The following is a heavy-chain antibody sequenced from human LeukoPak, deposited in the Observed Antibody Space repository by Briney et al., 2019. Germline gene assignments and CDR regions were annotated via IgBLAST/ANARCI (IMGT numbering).Heavy chain of an antibody. J-gene: IGHJ4*02. V-gene: IGHV3-33*01. CDR3: AREEEMGMGLDY. Sequence: GRSLRLSCAASGFTFSSYGMHWVRQAPGKGLEWVAVIWYDGSNKYYADSVKGRFTISRDNSKNTLYLRMNSLRAEDAAVYYCAREEEMGMGLDYWGQGTLVTVSS. D-gene: IGHD7-27*01. CDR1: GFTFSSYG. CDR2: IWYDGSNK.